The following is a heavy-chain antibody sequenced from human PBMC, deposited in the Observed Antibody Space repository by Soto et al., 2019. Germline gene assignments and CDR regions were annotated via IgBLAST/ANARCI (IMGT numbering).Heavy chain of an antibody. D-gene: IGHD2-15*01. CDR1: GGSISSYY. J-gene: IGHJ5*02. CDR3: ARHWEGYCSGGSCYNWFDP. Sequence: SETLSLTCTVSGGSISSYYWSWIRQPPGKGLEWIGYIYYSGSTNYNPPLKSRVTISVDTSKNQFSLKLSSVTAADTAVYYCARHWEGYCSGGSCYNWFDPWGQGTLVTVSS. CDR2: IYYSGST. V-gene: IGHV4-59*08.